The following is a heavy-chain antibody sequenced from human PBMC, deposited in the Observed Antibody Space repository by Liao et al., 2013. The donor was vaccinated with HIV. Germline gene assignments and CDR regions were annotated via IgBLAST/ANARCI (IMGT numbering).Heavy chain of an antibody. V-gene: IGHV4-59*01. D-gene: IGHD3-10*01. J-gene: IGHJ4*02. CDR2: ISDSGTT. Sequence: QVQLQESGPGLVNPSETLSLTCTVSGASISSYYWSWIRQPPGKGLEWIGHISDSGTTDYNPSLKSRVTISVDTSRRQISLSLRSMTAADAAVYFVARRVSGSGTYNYWGQGTLVTVSS. CDR3: ARRVSGSGTYNY. CDR1: GASISSYY.